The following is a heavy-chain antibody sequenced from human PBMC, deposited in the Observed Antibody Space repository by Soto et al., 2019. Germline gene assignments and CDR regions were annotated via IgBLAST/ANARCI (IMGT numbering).Heavy chain of an antibody. CDR2: IYYSGST. V-gene: IGHV4-31*02. CDR3: ARDRGYCSGGSCYYWFDP. Sequence: LSGGSNSRGGYYWSWIRQHPGKGLEWIGYIYYSGSTYYNPSLKSRVTISVDTSKNQFSLKLSSVTAADTAVYYCARDRGYCSGGSCYYWFDPWGQGTLVTVSS. J-gene: IGHJ5*02. D-gene: IGHD2-15*01. CDR1: GGSNSRGGYY.